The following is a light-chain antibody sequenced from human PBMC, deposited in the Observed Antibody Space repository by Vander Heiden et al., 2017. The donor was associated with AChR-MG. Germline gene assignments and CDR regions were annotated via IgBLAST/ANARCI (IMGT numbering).Light chain of an antibody. CDR2: QDT. J-gene: IGLJ3*02. V-gene: IGLV3-1*01. Sequence: SYELTQPPSVSVSPGQTATITCSGDKLGGKYVCWYQQKSGQSPGRGIYQDTKRPSGIPERFSGSNSGNTATLTISGTQAMDEADDDCQAWDSNTTRGCGGGTKL. CDR3: QAWDSNTTRG. CDR1: KLGGKY.